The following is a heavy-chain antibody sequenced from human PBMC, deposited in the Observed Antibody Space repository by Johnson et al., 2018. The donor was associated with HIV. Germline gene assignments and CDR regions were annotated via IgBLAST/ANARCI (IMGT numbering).Heavy chain of an antibody. CDR1: GVTFSSYA. J-gene: IGHJ3*01. CDR3: ARGQIAARWSDALHF. V-gene: IGHV3-23*04. D-gene: IGHD6-6*01. CDR2: ISGSGGST. Sequence: VQLVESGGGLVQRGGSLRLSCAASGVTFSSYAMSWVRQAPGKGLEWVSAISGSGGSTYYADSVKGRFPISRDNSKNTLYLQMNSLRAEGTAVYYCARGQIAARWSDALHFWGQGTKVTISS.